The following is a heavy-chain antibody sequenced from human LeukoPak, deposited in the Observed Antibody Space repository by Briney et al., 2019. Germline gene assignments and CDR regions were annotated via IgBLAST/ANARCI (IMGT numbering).Heavy chain of an antibody. Sequence: GASVKVSCKASGGTFSSYAISWVRQAPGQGLEWMGGIIPIFGTANYAQKFQGRVTITADKSTSPAYMELSSLRSEDTAVYYCASTPAYDSSGYSSDYWGQGTLVTVSS. V-gene: IGHV1-69*06. CDR3: ASTPAYDSSGYSSDY. D-gene: IGHD3-22*01. CDR1: GGTFSSYA. CDR2: IIPIFGTA. J-gene: IGHJ4*02.